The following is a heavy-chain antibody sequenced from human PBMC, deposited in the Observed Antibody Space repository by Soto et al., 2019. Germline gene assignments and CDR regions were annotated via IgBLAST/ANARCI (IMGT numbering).Heavy chain of an antibody. Sequence: QITLKESGPTLVKPTQTLTLTCTFSGFSLSTSGVGVGWIRQPPGKALEWLALMYWDDDQRYSPSLKSRLTTTKDTSKNQLVLTLPNMYPVATATYYCAHVYGGYDNVECWCQGTLVSVSS. D-gene: IGHD5-12*01. CDR2: MYWDDDQ. V-gene: IGHV2-5*02. CDR1: GFSLSTSGVG. J-gene: IGHJ4*02. CDR3: AHVYGGYDNVEC.